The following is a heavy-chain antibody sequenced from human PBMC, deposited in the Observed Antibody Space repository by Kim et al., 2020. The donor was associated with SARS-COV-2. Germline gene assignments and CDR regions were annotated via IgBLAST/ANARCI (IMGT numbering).Heavy chain of an antibody. D-gene: IGHD5-12*01. V-gene: IGHV1-18*01. J-gene: IGHJ4*02. Sequence: YAQKLQGRVTMTTDTSTSTAYMELRSLRSDDTAVYYCASGIVATIGSFDYWGQGTLVTVSS. CDR3: ASGIVATIGSFDY.